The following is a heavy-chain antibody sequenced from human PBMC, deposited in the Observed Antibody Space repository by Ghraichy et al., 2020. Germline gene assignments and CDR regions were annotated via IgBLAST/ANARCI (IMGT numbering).Heavy chain of an antibody. CDR3: ARGGGYESLLSSSVYYGMDV. CDR2: MNPNSGNT. J-gene: IGHJ6*02. D-gene: IGHD5-12*01. V-gene: IGHV1-8*01. CDR1: GYTFTSYD. Sequence: ASVNVSCKASGYTFTSYDINWVRQATGQGLEWMGWMNPNSGNTGYAQKFQGRVTMTRNTSISTAYMELSSLRSEDTAVYYCARGGGYESLLSSSVYYGMDVWGQGTTVTVSS.